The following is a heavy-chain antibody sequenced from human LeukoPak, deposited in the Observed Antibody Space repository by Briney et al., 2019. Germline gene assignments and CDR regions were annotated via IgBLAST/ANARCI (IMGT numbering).Heavy chain of an antibody. CDR1: GYTFTKYV. V-gene: IGHV1-3*01. D-gene: IGHD2-21*01. CDR2: INAGNGDT. J-gene: IGHJ4*02. Sequence: ASVKVSCKASGYTFTKYVVHWVRQAPGQRPEWMGWINAGNGDTKYLQNFQDRVTITRDTSANTAYMELSSLTSEDTALYYCARDDCGDTCYPGGYWGQGTLVTVSS. CDR3: ARDDCGDTCYPGGY.